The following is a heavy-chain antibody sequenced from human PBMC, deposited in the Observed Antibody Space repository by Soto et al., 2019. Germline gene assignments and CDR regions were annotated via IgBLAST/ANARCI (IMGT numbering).Heavy chain of an antibody. CDR3: TRAVLLRHFEWCFDY. CDR2: ITSEAFGGTT. J-gene: IGHJ4*02. Sequence: PGGSLRLSCTTSGFTFGDYSMSWFRQAPGKGLEWIGFITSEAFGGTTEYAASVKGRFTISRDDAKNIAYLQMNSLKTEDTAVYYCTRAVLLRHFEWCFDYWGQGALVPVSS. D-gene: IGHD3-9*01. CDR1: GFTFGDYS. V-gene: IGHV3-49*03.